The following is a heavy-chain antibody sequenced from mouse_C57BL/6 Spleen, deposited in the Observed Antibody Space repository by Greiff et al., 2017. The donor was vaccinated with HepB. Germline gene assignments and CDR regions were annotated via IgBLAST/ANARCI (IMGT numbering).Heavy chain of an antibody. V-gene: IGHV5-4*01. J-gene: IGHJ2*01. CDR2: ISDGGSYT. Sequence: DVKLVESGGGLVKPGGSLKLSCAASGFTFSSYAMSWVRQTPEKRLEWVATISDGGSYTYYPDNVKGRFTISRDNAKNNLYLQMSHLKSEDTAMYYCARDRGLLEDYFDYWGQGTTLTVSS. CDR3: ARDRGLLEDYFDY. CDR1: GFTFSSYA. D-gene: IGHD2-3*01.